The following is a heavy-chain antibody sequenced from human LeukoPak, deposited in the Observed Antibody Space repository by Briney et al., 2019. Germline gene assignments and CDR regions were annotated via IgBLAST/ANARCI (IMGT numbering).Heavy chain of an antibody. CDR3: AKGDYYDSSGYFDY. Sequence: GGSLRLSCAASGFTFSSYAMSWVRQAPGKGLEWVSAISGSGGSTYYADSVKGRFNISRDNSKNTLYLQMNSLRAEDTAVYYCAKGDYYDSSGYFDYWGQGTLVTVSS. V-gene: IGHV3-23*01. CDR2: ISGSGGST. J-gene: IGHJ4*02. CDR1: GFTFSSYA. D-gene: IGHD3-22*01.